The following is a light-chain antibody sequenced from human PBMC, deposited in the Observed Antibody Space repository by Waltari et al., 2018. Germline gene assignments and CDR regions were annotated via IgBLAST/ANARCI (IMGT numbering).Light chain of an antibody. Sequence: DTVLTQSSVTLSLSPGERATISCRASQSVVNFLVWYQQKPVQAPRLLIYYASNRATGIPARFSGSASGTDFTLTISSLEPEDSAFYYCQQRSSWPLTFGGGTKVEIK. V-gene: IGKV3-11*01. CDR2: YAS. CDR1: QSVVNF. CDR3: QQRSSWPLT. J-gene: IGKJ4*01.